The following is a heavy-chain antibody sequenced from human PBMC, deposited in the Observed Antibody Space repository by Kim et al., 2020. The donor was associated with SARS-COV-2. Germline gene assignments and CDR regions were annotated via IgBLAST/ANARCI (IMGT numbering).Heavy chain of an antibody. V-gene: IGHV6-1*01. CDR3: ARELVAYCGGDCYSGDAFDI. J-gene: IGHJ3*02. D-gene: IGHD2-21*02. Sequence: SQTLSLTCAISGDSVSSNSAAWNWIRQSPSRGLEWLGRTYYRSKWYNDYAVSVKSRITINPDTSKNQFSLQLNSVTPEDTAVYYCARELVAYCGGDCYSGDAFDIWGQGTMVTVSS. CDR2: TYYRSKWYN. CDR1: GDSVSSNSAA.